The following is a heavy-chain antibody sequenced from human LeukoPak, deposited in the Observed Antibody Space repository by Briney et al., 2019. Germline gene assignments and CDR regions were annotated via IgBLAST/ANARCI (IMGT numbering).Heavy chain of an antibody. V-gene: IGHV3-23*01. CDR3: AHYDSGDYFDY. CDR1: GFTFSSYA. D-gene: IGHD3-22*01. CDR2: ISGSGGST. J-gene: IGHJ4*02. Sequence: GSLRLSCAASGFTFSSYAMSWVRQAPGKGLEWVSAISGSGGSTYYADSVKGRFTISRDNSKNTLYLQMNTLRDEDTAVYYCAHYDSGDYFDYWGQGTLVTVSS.